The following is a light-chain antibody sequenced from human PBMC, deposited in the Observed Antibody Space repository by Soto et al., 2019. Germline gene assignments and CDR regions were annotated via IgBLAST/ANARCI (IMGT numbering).Light chain of an antibody. CDR3: CSSAGRDTSFVL. V-gene: IGLV2-8*01. J-gene: IGLJ2*01. CDR2: EVT. Sequence: QSALTQPPSASGSPGQSVTISCAGTSSDVGAFNYVSWYQQLPGKAPKLMIYEVTKRPSGVPDRFSGSKSGNTASLTVSGLQAEDAADYYCCSSAGRDTSFVLFGGGTQLTVL. CDR1: SSDVGAFNY.